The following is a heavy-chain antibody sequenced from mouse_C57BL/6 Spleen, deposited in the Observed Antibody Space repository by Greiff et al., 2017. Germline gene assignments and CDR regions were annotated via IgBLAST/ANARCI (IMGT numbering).Heavy chain of an antibody. Sequence: QVKLQQPGAELVKPGASVKLSCTASGYTFTSYWMHWVKQRPGRGLEWIGRIDPTSGGTKYNEKFKSKATLTVDKHSSTAYMQLSSLTSEDSAVYYCARSGGLRGDWYFDVWGTGTTVTVSS. D-gene: IGHD6-2*01. J-gene: IGHJ1*03. CDR1: GYTFTSYW. V-gene: IGHV1-72*01. CDR3: ARSGGLRGDWYFDV. CDR2: IDPTSGGT.